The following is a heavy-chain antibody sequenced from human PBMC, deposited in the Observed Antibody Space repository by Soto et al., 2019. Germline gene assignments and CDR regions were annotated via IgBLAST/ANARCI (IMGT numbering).Heavy chain of an antibody. J-gene: IGHJ4*02. V-gene: IGHV3-23*01. CDR2: VSGSGGST. CDR1: GFTFSSYA. Sequence: EVQLLESGGGLVQPGGSLRLSCAASGFTFSSYAMSWVRQAPGKGLEWVSAVSGSGGSTYYADSVKGRFTISRDNSKNTLYLQMNSLRAEDTAVYYCANWDRWLQLSYWGQGTLVTVSS. CDR3: ANWDRWLQLSY. D-gene: IGHD1-1*01.